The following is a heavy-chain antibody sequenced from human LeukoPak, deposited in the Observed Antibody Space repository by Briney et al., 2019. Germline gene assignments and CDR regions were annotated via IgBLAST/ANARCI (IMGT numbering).Heavy chain of an antibody. CDR1: GFTFSSYG. J-gene: IGHJ6*02. CDR3: AKELGYCSSTSCHYYYYYGMDV. D-gene: IGHD2-2*01. V-gene: IGHV3-30*18. CDR2: ISYDGSNK. Sequence: GGSLRLSCAASGFTFSSYGMHWVRQAPGKGLEWVAVISYDGSNKYYADSVKGRFTISRDNSKNTLYLQMNSLRAEDTAVYYCAKELGYCSSTSCHYYYYYGMDVWGQGTTVTVSS.